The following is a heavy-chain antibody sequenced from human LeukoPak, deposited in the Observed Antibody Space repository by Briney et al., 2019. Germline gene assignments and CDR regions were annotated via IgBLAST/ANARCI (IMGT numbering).Heavy chain of an antibody. CDR2: FYNSGRS. D-gene: IGHD3-16*01. CDR3: TRGAGWLIDY. J-gene: IGHJ4*02. V-gene: IGHV4-59*01. CDR1: DDSISDYY. Sequence: SETLSLTCTVSDDSISDYYRGWIRQPPGKGLEWIGYFYNSGRSTYNPSLKSRVTISADTSKNHFSLKLNSVTTADTAVYYCTRGAGWLIDYWGQGILVTVST.